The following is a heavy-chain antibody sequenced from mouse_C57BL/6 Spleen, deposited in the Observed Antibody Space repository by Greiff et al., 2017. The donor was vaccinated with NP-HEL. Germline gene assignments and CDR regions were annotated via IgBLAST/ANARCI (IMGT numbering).Heavy chain of an antibody. Sequence: QVQLQQSGPELVKPGASVKISCKASGYSFTSYYIHWVKQRPGQGLEWIGWIYPGSGNTKYNEKFKGKATLTADTSSSTAYMQLSSLTSEDSAVYYCASEGLKGFFAYWGQGTLVTVSA. D-gene: IGHD3-3*01. V-gene: IGHV1-66*01. CDR1: GYSFTSYY. J-gene: IGHJ3*01. CDR2: IYPGSGNT. CDR3: ASEGLKGFFAY.